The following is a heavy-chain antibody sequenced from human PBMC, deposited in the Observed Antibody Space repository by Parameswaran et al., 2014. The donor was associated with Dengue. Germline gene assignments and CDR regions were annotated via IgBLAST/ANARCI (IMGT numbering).Heavy chain of an antibody. V-gene: IGHV4-39*01. Sequence: VRQAPGKGLEWIGSIYYSGSTYYNPSLKSRVTISVDTSKNQFSLKLSSVTAADTAVYYCARHVGDYVGGYYFDYWGQGTLVTVSS. J-gene: IGHJ4*02. D-gene: IGHD4-17*01. CDR2: IYYSGST. CDR3: ARHVGDYVGGYYFDY.